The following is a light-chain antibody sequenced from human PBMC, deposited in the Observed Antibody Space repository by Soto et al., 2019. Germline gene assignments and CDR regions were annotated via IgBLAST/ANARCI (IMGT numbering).Light chain of an antibody. V-gene: IGKV1-5*03. CDR2: EAS. J-gene: IGKJ1*01. CDR3: QQYHTSPLT. Sequence: IQMTQSPSTLSASVGDRVTITCRASQSISSWLAWYQQKPGKAPKLLIYEASSLQSGVPSRFSGSGSGTDFTLTISRLEPEDFALYYCQQYHTSPLTFGQGTKVDIK. CDR1: QSISSW.